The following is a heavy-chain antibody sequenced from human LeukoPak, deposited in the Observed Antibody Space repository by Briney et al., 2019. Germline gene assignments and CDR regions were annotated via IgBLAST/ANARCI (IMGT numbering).Heavy chain of an antibody. Sequence: SQTLSLTCTVSGGSISSGSYYWSWIRQPAGKGLEWIGRIYTSGSTNYNPSLKSRVTISVDTSKNQFSLKLSSVTAAGTAVYYCARGRPIVVVVAATLGYFEYWGQGTLVTVSS. CDR3: ARGRPIVVVVAATLGYFEY. CDR1: GGSISSGSYY. CDR2: IYTSGST. J-gene: IGHJ4*02. D-gene: IGHD2-15*01. V-gene: IGHV4-61*02.